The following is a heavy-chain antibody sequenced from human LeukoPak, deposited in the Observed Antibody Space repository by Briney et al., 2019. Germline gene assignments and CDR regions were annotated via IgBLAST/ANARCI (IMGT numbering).Heavy chain of an antibody. CDR1: GFTFSSYA. D-gene: IGHD6-13*01. V-gene: IGHV3-30-3*01. Sequence: GGSLRLSCAASGFTFSSYAMHWVRQASGKGLEWVAVISYDGSNKYYADSVKGRFTISRDNSKNTLYLQMNSLRAEDTAVYYCARDLGSSWTYYYYYYGMDVWGQGTTVTVSS. CDR3: ARDLGSSWTYYYYYYGMDV. CDR2: ISYDGSNK. J-gene: IGHJ6*02.